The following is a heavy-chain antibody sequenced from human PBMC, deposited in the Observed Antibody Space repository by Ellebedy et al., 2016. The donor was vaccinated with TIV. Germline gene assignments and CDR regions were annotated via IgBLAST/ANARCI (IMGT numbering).Heavy chain of an antibody. Sequence: PGGSLRLSCAASGFSFSTYAMHWVRQSPRKGLEWVAIVSFDVDKKFYTDSVKGRFTISRDNSKNTLSLDMNSLRTEDTAVYYCATERSGYDFDYWGQGTLVTVSA. D-gene: IGHD5-12*01. CDR3: ATERSGYDFDY. V-gene: IGHV3-30-3*01. CDR1: GFSFSTYA. J-gene: IGHJ4*02. CDR2: VSFDVDKK.